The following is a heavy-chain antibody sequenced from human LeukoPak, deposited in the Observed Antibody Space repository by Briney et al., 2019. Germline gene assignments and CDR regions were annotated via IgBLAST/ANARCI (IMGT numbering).Heavy chain of an antibody. Sequence: SETLSLTCTVSGFSISSGYYWDWTRQPPGKGLEWIGSFYQSGSTYYNPSLKSRVTISLDTSKNQFSLNLSSVTAADTAVYYCARVFYYGSGSYYKGSNWFDPWGQGTLVTVSS. J-gene: IGHJ5*02. CDR2: FYQSGST. CDR3: ARVFYYGSGSYYKGSNWFDP. D-gene: IGHD3-10*01. CDR1: GFSISSGYY. V-gene: IGHV4-38-2*02.